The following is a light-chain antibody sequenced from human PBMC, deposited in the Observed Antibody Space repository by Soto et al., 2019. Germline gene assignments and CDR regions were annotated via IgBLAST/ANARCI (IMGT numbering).Light chain of an antibody. CDR2: HAF. CDR3: QQYHNWPIT. V-gene: IGKV3-11*01. CDR1: QSVNNY. Sequence: EIVLTQSPATVSLCPWERATLSCRATQSVNNYLAWYQQKPGQAPRLLIYHAFNRAPGIPARFSGSGSGTDFTLTISSLEPEDFAVYYNQQYHNWPITFGQGTRLEIK. J-gene: IGKJ5*01.